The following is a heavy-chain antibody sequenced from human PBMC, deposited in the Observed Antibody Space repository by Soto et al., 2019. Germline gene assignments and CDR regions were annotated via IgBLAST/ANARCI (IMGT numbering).Heavy chain of an antibody. CDR3: AKDIVKYTYGACDY. J-gene: IGHJ4*02. CDR2: ISAYDGST. D-gene: IGHD5-18*01. Sequence: QIQLVQSGAEVKKPGASVRVSCKASGYTFTTYGITWVRQAPGQGLEWMGWISAYDGSTNYAQKLQGRVSMTTDSSTSTAYMDLRSLRSDDTAVYYCAKDIVKYTYGACDYWGQGALVTVSS. V-gene: IGHV1-18*04. CDR1: GYTFTTYG.